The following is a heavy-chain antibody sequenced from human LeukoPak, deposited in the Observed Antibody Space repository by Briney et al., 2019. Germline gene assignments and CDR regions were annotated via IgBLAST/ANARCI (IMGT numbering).Heavy chain of an antibody. D-gene: IGHD6-13*01. V-gene: IGHV3-30-3*01. CDR3: ARGIAAGASLPFDY. CDR2: ISYDGSDK. J-gene: IGHJ4*02. Sequence: GRSRRLSCAASGFTFSNYAMDWVRQAPGKGQEWVAVISYDGSDKYYADSVKGRFTISRDNSKNTVYLQMNSLRAEDTALYYCARGIAAGASLPFDYWGQGTLVTVSS. CDR1: GFTFSNYA.